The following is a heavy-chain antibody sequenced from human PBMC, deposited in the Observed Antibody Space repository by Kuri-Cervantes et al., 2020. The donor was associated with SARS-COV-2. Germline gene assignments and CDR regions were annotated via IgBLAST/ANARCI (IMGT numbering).Heavy chain of an antibody. CDR1: GYSISSGYY. J-gene: IGHJ6*03. CDR3: ARGPGDYGDYYYYYMDV. V-gene: IGHV4-38-2*02. Sequence: SETLSLTCTVSGYSISSGYYWGWIRQPPGKGLEWIGSIYHSGSTYYNPSLKSRVTISVDTSKNQFSLKLSSVTAEDTAVYYCARGPGDYGDYYYYYMDVWGKGTTVTVSS. CDR2: IYHSGST. D-gene: IGHD3-16*01.